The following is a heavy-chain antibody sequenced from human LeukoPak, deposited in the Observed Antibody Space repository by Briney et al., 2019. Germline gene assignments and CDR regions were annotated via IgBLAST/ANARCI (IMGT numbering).Heavy chain of an antibody. J-gene: IGHJ4*02. V-gene: IGHV3-23*01. D-gene: IGHD2-15*01. CDR1: GFTFSSYA. Sequence: GGSLRLSCAASGFTFSSYAMSWVRQAPGKGLEWVSAISGSGGSTYYADSVKGRFTISRDNSKNTLYLQMNSLRAEDTAVYYCAKKQKAGSWYGYLRVFDYWGQGTLVTVSS. CDR3: AKKQKAGSWYGYLRVFDY. CDR2: ISGSGGST.